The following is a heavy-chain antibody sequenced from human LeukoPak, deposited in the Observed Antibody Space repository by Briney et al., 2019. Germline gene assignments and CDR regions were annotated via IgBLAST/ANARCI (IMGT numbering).Heavy chain of an antibody. CDR2: MNPNSGNT. CDR1: GYTFTSYD. Sequence: ASVKVSCKASGYTFTSYDINWVRQATGQGLEWMGWMNPNSGNTGYAQKFQGRVNMTRNISISTAYMELSSLRSEDTAVYYCARESPIEIAVLYYYGMDVWGQGTTVTVSS. V-gene: IGHV1-8*01. J-gene: IGHJ6*02. D-gene: IGHD6-19*01. CDR3: ARESPIEIAVLYYYGMDV.